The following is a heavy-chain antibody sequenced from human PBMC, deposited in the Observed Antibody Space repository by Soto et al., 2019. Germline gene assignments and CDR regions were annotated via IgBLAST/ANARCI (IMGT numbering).Heavy chain of an antibody. J-gene: IGHJ4*02. CDR1: GYMFDNYY. V-gene: IGHV1-46*02. CDR3: AIDGVHLAGRSGFFDN. Sequence: GASVKVSCKASGYMFDNYYIHWVRQTPGQGLQWIGVINPSRGLTTYAQKFQGRVSMTRDTSTTTVFMELTSLTSEDTAIYYCAIDGVHLAGRSGFFDNWGPGTLVTVYS. D-gene: IGHD6-19*01. CDR2: INPSRGLT.